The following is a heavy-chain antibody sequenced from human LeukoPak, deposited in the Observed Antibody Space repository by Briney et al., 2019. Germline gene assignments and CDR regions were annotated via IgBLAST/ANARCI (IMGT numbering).Heavy chain of an antibody. Sequence: PGGSLRLSCAASGFTFTSYWMSWVRRAPGKGLEWVANIKQDGSDKFYVDSLRGRFTISRDNAKNSLYLQMNSLRAEDTAVYYCARVGGLSSYGPFDRWGQGTLVTDSS. D-gene: IGHD5-18*01. V-gene: IGHV3-7*01. CDR2: IKQDGSDK. J-gene: IGHJ4*02. CDR1: GFTFTSYW. CDR3: ARVGGLSSYGPFDR.